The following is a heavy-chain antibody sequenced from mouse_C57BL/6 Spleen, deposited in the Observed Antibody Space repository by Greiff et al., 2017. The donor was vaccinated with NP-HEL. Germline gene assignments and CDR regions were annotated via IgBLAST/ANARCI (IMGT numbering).Heavy chain of an antibody. V-gene: IGHV14-4*01. CDR2: IDPENGDT. CDR1: GFNIKDDY. J-gene: IGHJ3*01. CDR3: TRGTVPFAY. D-gene: IGHD3-3*01. Sequence: VQLQQSGAELVRPGASVKLSCTASGFNIKDDYMHWVKQRPEQGLEWIGWIDPENGDTEYASKFQGKATITADTSSNTAYLQLSSLTSEDTAVYYCTRGTVPFAYWGQGTLVTVSA.